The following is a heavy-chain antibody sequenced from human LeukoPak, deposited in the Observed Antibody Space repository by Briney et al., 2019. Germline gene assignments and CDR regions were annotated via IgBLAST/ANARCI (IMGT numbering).Heavy chain of an antibody. J-gene: IGHJ6*02. V-gene: IGHV3-30*18. Sequence: GRSLRLSCAASGFTFSSYGMHWVRQAPGKGLEWVAVISYDGSNKYYADSVKGRFTISRDNSKNTLYLQMNSLRAEDTAVYYCAKDSVSSGWDVWGQGTTVTVSS. CDR2: ISYDGSNK. CDR3: AKDSVSSGWDV. CDR1: GFTFSSYG. D-gene: IGHD6-19*01.